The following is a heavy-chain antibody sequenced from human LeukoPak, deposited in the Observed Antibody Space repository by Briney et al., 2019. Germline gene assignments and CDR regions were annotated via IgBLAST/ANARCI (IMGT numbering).Heavy chain of an antibody. CDR3: TRDQMNY. CDR1: EFTVSRNY. CDR2: IFSNGDT. Sequence: GGSLRLSCTASEFTVSRNYMLWVRQAPGKGLEWVSLIFSNGDTHYADSVKGRFTISRDTSKNTVSLQTNSLRVEDTAMYYCTRDQMNYWGQGTLVTVSS. J-gene: IGHJ4*02. D-gene: IGHD5-24*01. V-gene: IGHV3-53*01.